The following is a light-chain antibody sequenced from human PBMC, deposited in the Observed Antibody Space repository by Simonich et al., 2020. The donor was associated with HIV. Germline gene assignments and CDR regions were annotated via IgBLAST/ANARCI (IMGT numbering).Light chain of an antibody. Sequence: DIVMTQSPDSLAVSLGERATINSKTSQSVFYSSNNKNYLAWYQQKPGQPPKLLIYWASTRESGVPDRFSGSGSGTDFTLTISSLQAEDVAVYYCQQYYSSPFTFGPGTKVDIK. J-gene: IGKJ3*01. CDR2: WAS. CDR3: QQYYSSPFT. CDR1: QSVFYSSNNKNY. V-gene: IGKV4-1*01.